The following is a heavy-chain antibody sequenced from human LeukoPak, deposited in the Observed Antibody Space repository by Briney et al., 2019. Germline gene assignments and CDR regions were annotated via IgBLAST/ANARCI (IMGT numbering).Heavy chain of an antibody. CDR3: AKVPRVVPAAAFDY. Sequence: QTGGSLRLSCAASGFTFSSYAMSWVRQAPGKGLEWVSAISGSGGSTYYADSVKGRFTISRDNSKNTLYLQMNSLRAEDTAVYYCAKVPRVVPAAAFDYWGQGTLVTVSS. J-gene: IGHJ4*02. D-gene: IGHD2-2*01. V-gene: IGHV3-23*01. CDR1: GFTFSSYA. CDR2: ISGSGGST.